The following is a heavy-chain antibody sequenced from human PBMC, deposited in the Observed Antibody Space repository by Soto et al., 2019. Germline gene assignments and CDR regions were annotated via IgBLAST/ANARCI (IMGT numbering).Heavy chain of an antibody. V-gene: IGHV4-59*01. Sequence: SETLSLTCSVSGGSISSYYWSWIRQPPGKGLEWIGYIYYGGNTNYNPSLKSRVTISEDTSKNQFSLKLRSVTTADTAVYYCARKIWFSEPSNSFDPWGQGTLVTVSS. CDR3: ARKIWFSEPSNSFDP. CDR1: GGSISSYY. D-gene: IGHD1-26*01. J-gene: IGHJ5*02. CDR2: IYYGGNT.